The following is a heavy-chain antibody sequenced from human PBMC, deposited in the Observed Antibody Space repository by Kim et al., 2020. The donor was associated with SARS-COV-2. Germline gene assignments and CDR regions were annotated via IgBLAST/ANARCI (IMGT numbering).Heavy chain of an antibody. CDR1: GFSFSNYA. CDR2: ISYDGTNN. J-gene: IGHJ4*01. V-gene: IGHV3-30*04. CDR3: ARKPTTSSWSYYFEY. Sequence: GGSLRLSCAASGFSFSNYAMFWVRQAPGKGLEWVALISYDGTNNDYADSVKGRFTISRDNSKSTLYLQMNSLRVADTAVYFCARKPTTSSWSYYFEYWGQGTLVTVSS. D-gene: IGHD6-13*01.